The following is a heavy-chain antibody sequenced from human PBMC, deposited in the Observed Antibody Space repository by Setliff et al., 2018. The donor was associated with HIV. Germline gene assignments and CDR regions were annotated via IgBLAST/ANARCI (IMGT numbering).Heavy chain of an antibody. Sequence: PSETLSLTCTVSGGSISSSNYYWGWIRQPPGKGLEWIGSIYYSGSTYYNPSLKSRVTISVDTSKNQFSLRLSSVTAADTAVYYCATSKVPVTQARHYGRTSFDAFDIWGQGTMVTVSS. CDR3: ATSKVPVTQARHYGRTSFDAFDI. V-gene: IGHV4-39*07. D-gene: IGHD3-10*01. CDR1: GGSISSSNYY. CDR2: IYYSGST. J-gene: IGHJ3*02.